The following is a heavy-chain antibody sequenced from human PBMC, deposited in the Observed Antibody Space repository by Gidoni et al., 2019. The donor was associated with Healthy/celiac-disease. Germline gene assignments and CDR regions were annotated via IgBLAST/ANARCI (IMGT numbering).Heavy chain of an antibody. V-gene: IGHV1-2*04. Sequence: QVQLVQSGAEVKKPGASVKVSCQASGYTFTGYYMHWVRQAPGQGLEWMGWINPNSGGTNYAQKFQGWVTMTRDTSISTAYMELSRLRSDDTAVYYCARETHHLTGRQYYGMDVWGQGTTVTVSS. CDR1: GYTFTGYY. CDR3: ARETHHLTGRQYYGMDV. CDR2: INPNSGGT. D-gene: IGHD1-26*01. J-gene: IGHJ6*02.